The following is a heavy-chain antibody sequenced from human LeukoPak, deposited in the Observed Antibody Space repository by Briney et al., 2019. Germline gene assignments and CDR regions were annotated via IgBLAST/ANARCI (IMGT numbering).Heavy chain of an antibody. V-gene: IGHV5-51*01. CDR2: IYPGDSDT. CDR3: ARLRLRGHYYDSSGYHDY. D-gene: IGHD3-22*01. J-gene: IGHJ4*02. Sequence: GESLKISCKGSGYSFTSYWIGWVRQMPGKGLEWMGIIYPGDSDTRYSPSFQGQVTISADKSISTAYLQWSSLKASDTAMYYCARLRLRGHYYDSSGYHDYWGQGTLVTVSS. CDR1: GYSFTSYW.